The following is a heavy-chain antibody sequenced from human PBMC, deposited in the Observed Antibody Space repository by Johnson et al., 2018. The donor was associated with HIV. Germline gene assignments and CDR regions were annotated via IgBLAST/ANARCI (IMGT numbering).Heavy chain of an antibody. CDR2: ISYDGSNK. CDR1: GFTFSSYP. D-gene: IGHD2-21*01. J-gene: IGHJ3*02. V-gene: IGHV3-30-3*01. CDR3: ARDGYSGGFDI. Sequence: QMLLVESGGGVVQPGRSPRLACAASGFTFSSYPMHWVRQAPGKGLEWVAVISYDGSNKYYADSVKGRFTISRDNSKNTLYLQMNSLKIEDTAVYYCARDGYSGGFDIWGQGTMVTVSS.